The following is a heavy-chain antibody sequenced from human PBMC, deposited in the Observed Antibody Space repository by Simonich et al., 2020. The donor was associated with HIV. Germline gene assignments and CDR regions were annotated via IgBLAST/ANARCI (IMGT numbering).Heavy chain of an antibody. J-gene: IGHJ5*02. D-gene: IGHD4-4*01. CDR1: GYTLTELS. V-gene: IGHV1-24*01. Sequence: QVQLVQSGAEVKKPGASVKVSCKVSGYTLTELSMHWVLQAPGKGLGWMGSFDPEDGETIYAQKFQGRVTMTEDTSTDTAYMELSSLRSEDTAVYYCATVPYSNSFNWFDPWGQGTLVTVSS. CDR3: ATVPYSNSFNWFDP. CDR2: FDPEDGET.